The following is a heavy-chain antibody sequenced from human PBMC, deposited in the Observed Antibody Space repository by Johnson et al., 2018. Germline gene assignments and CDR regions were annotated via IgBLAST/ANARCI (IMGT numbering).Heavy chain of an antibody. CDR3: ARGAYPYCGGDCCFQY. D-gene: IGHD2-21*02. J-gene: IGHJ1*01. V-gene: IGHV3-74*01. CDR1: GFTFSSHW. Sequence: VQLQESGGGLVQPGGFLRLSCGASGFTFSSHWMNWVRQVPGKGLVWVSRIHNDGSSTIYADSVKGRFSVSRDNAKNTLYLHMNSLRAEDTAVYYCARGAYPYCGGDCCFQYWGQGTLVTVSS. CDR2: IHNDGSST.